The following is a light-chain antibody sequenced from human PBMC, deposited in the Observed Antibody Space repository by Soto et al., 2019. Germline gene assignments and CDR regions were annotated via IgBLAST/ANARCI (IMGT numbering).Light chain of an antibody. CDR1: QSVSSSY. V-gene: IGKV3-20*01. CDR2: DAS. CDR3: QQFGTSFPYT. Sequence: EIVLTQSPGTLSLSPGERATLTCRASQSVSSSYLAWYQQKPGQAPRLLMYDASSRATGIPGRFSGSGSGADFTLTISRLEPEDVAVYYCQQFGTSFPYTFGQGTKLDIK. J-gene: IGKJ2*01.